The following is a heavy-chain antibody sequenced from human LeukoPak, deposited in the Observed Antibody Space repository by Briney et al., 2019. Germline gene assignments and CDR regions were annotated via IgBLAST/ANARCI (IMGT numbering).Heavy chain of an antibody. CDR2: IYYSGST. J-gene: IGHJ3*02. V-gene: IGHV4-39*07. CDR3: ARDYLGGNPDALDI. D-gene: IGHD4-23*01. CDR1: GDSISSRSYD. Sequence: SETLSLTCTVSGDSISSRSYDWGWLRQPPGKELEWIGSIYYSGSTYYNPSLNSRVTISVDTSKNQFSLKLSSVTAADTAVYYCARDYLGGNPDALDIWGQGTMVTVSS.